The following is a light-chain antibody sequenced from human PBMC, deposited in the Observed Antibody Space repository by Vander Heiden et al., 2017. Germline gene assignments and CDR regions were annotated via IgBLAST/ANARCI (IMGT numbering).Light chain of an antibody. V-gene: IGLV2-14*01. CDR2: EVS. CDR3: SSYTSSSTLV. J-gene: IGLJ2*01. Sequence: QSALTQPASVSGSPGPSSTISCTGTSSDVGGYNYVSWYQQPPGKPPKLMFYEVSNRPSGVSNRFSGSKSGNTASLTISGLQAEDDADYYCSSYTSSSTLVFGGGTKLTVL. CDR1: SSDVGGYNY.